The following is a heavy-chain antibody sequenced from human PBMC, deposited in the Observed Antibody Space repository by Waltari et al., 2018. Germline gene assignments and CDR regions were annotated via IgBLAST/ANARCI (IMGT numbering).Heavy chain of an antibody. CDR3: MRQTLGYCTSAACRRLEA. V-gene: IGHV4-38-2*01. J-gene: IGHJ5*02. D-gene: IGHD2-8*02. CDR2: IYHDGTT. Sequence: QVQLQESGPRLVKPSETLSLTCDVSGYAINSGFYWGWFRQAPEKGLEWIATIYHDGTTFYNPSLTSRVTTSMDTSKNQISLKLKSVTAADTAVYYCMRQTLGYCTSAACRRLEAWGQGTLVTVSS. CDR1: GYAINSGFY.